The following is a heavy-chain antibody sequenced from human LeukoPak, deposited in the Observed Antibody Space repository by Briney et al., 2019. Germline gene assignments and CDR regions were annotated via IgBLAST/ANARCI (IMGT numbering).Heavy chain of an antibody. CDR3: AKDDAWLQYGN. V-gene: IGHV3-23*01. CDR2: VSGSGVST. D-gene: IGHD5-24*01. J-gene: IGHJ4*02. CDR1: GFTFSSYG. Sequence: PGGTLRLSCAASGFTFSSYGMSWVRQAPGKGLEWVSGVSGSGVSTYYADSVKGRFTISRDNSKGTVYLQMNSLRPEDTAVYYCAKDDAWLQYGNWGRGTLVTVSS.